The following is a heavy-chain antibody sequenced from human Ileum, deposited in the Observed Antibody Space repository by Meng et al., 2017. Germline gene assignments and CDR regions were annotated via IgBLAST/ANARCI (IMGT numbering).Heavy chain of an antibody. CDR1: GFNFSTYW. CDR3: ARETSAGGAFDI. CDR2: IKFDGTIT. J-gene: IGHJ3*02. Sequence: GESLKISCAASGFNFSTYWMHWVRQPPGKGLAWVSHIKFDGTITNYADSVKGRFTISRDNAKNTVYLQMSSLRAEDTAVYYCARETSAGGAFDIWGQGTMVTVSS. D-gene: IGHD3-10*01. V-gene: IGHV3-74*01.